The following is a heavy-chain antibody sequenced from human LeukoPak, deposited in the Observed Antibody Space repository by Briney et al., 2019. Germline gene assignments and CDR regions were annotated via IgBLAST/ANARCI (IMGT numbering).Heavy chain of an antibody. J-gene: IGHJ4*02. D-gene: IGHD3-22*01. Sequence: SETLSLTCTVSGGSISSYYWSWIRQPPGKGLEWIGYIYSTGTTNSNPSLKSRVTISVAPSKNQFSLKLSSVTAADTAVYYCARESLPGYYDSSGPRSYFDYWGQGTLVTVSS. CDR1: GGSISSYY. CDR2: IYSTGTT. CDR3: ARESLPGYYDSSGPRSYFDY. V-gene: IGHV4-59*12.